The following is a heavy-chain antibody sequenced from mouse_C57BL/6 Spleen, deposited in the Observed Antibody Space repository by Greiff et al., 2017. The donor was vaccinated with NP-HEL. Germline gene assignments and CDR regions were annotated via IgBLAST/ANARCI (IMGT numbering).Heavy chain of an antibody. V-gene: IGHV3-6*01. Sequence: VQLKESGPGLVKPSQSLSLTCSVTGYSITSGYYWNWIRQFPGNKLEWMGYISYDGSNNYNPSLKNRISITRDTSKNQFFLKLNSVTTEDTATYYCARDGGTGGAMDYWGQGTSVTVSS. J-gene: IGHJ4*01. CDR1: GYSITSGYY. D-gene: IGHD1-1*02. CDR2: ISYDGSN. CDR3: ARDGGTGGAMDY.